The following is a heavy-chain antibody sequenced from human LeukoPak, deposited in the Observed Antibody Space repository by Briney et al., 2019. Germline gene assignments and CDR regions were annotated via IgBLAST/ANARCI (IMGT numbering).Heavy chain of an antibody. J-gene: IGHJ6*02. V-gene: IGHV3-7*05. CDR1: GFTFNTYW. CDR3: ARWPDSGTYGMDV. Sequence: GGSLRLSCAASGFTFNTYWMTWVAQTPGKGLEWVANIKEDGSEEYYVDSVKGRFTISRDNAKTSLFLEMNSLRAEDTAVYYCARWPDSGTYGMDVWGQGTAVTVS. D-gene: IGHD1-26*01. CDR2: IKEDGSEE.